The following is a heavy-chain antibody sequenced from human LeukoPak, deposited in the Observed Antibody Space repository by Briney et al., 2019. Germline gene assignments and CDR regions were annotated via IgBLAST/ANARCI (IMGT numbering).Heavy chain of an antibody. CDR2: ISSSSSYI. CDR1: GFTFSSYS. J-gene: IGHJ4*02. D-gene: IGHD7-27*01. Sequence: GGSLRLSCAASGFTFSSYSTNWVRQAPGKGLEWVSSISSSSSYIYYADSVKGRFTISRDNAKNPLYLQMNSLRAEDTAVYYCARGGRQTGLGYWGQGTLVTVSS. CDR3: ARGGRQTGLGY. V-gene: IGHV3-21*01.